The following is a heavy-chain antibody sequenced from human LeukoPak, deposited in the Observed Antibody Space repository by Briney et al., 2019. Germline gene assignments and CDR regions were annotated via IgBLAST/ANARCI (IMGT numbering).Heavy chain of an antibody. CDR1: GFIVSDNY. J-gene: IGHJ4*02. V-gene: IGHV4-38-2*01. CDR3: ATLVSTRYYFDY. D-gene: IGHD5/OR15-5a*01. CDR2: IYHSGIT. Sequence: GSLRLSCAVSGFIVSDNYMSWVRQAPGKGLEWIGNIYHSGITYYNHFNSSLKSRVTISIDTSKNQFSLRLTSVTAADTAVYFCATLVSTRYYFDYWGQGTLVTVSS.